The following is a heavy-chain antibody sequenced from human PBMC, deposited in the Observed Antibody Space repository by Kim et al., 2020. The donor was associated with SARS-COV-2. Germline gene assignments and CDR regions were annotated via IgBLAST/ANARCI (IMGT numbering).Heavy chain of an antibody. CDR3: ARESIAAAGTPNYYYGMDV. D-gene: IGHD6-13*01. J-gene: IGHJ6*02. Sequence: GRFTISRDDSKNSLYLQMNSLKTEDTAVYYCARESIAAAGTPNYYYGMDVWGQGTTVTVSS. V-gene: IGHV3-72*01.